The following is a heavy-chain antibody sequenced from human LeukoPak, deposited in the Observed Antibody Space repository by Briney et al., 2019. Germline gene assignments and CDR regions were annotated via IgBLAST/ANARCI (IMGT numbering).Heavy chain of an antibody. Sequence: GGALRLSCAASGFTFSDYYMSWIRQAPWKGLDWVSYISSSGSTKYYADSVKGRFTISRDNAKNSLYVQMNSLRAEDTAVYYCAGGISKWNWFDPWGQGTLVTVSS. V-gene: IGHV3-11*01. CDR3: AGGISKWNWFDP. CDR2: ISSSGSTK. CDR1: GFTFSDYY. J-gene: IGHJ5*02. D-gene: IGHD6-13*01.